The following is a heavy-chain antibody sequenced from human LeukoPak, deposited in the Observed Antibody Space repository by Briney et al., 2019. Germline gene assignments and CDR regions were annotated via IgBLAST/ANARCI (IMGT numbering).Heavy chain of an antibody. CDR3: AREDYGLYYFDY. CDR1: GFTVSSNY. CDR2: IYSGGST. D-gene: IGHD4-17*01. V-gene: IGHV3-66*01. Sequence: PGGSLRLSCAASGFTVSSNYMSWVRQAPGKGLEWVSVIYSGGSTYYAGSVKGRFTISRDNSKNTLYLQMNSLRAEDTAVYYCAREDYGLYYFDYWGQGTLVTVSS. J-gene: IGHJ4*02.